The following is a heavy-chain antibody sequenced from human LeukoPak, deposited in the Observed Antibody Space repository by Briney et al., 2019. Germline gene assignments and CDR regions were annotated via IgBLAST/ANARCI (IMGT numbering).Heavy chain of an antibody. J-gene: IGHJ3*02. Sequence: GESLQISCKGSGHSFTSYWIGWVRQMPGKGLEWMGIIYPGDSDTRYSPSFQGQVTISADKSISTAYLQWSSLKASDTAMYYCARPYCSSTSCNDAFDIWGQGTMVTVSS. D-gene: IGHD2-2*01. CDR2: IYPGDSDT. CDR3: ARPYCSSTSCNDAFDI. V-gene: IGHV5-51*01. CDR1: GHSFTSYW.